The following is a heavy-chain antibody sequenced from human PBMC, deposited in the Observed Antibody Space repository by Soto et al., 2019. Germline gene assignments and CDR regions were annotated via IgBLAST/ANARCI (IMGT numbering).Heavy chain of an antibody. CDR2: INHSGST. CDR1: GGSFSGYY. CDR3: ARVVVVSATEMGWFDP. D-gene: IGHD2-15*01. Sequence: QVQLQQWGAGLLKPSETLSLTCAVYGGSFSGYYWSWIRQPPGKGLEWIGEINHSGSTNYNPSLKSPGTRPVDTSKHQFSLKLRCVTAADTAVYYCARVVVVSATEMGWFDPWGQGTLVTVSS. V-gene: IGHV4-34*01. J-gene: IGHJ5*02.